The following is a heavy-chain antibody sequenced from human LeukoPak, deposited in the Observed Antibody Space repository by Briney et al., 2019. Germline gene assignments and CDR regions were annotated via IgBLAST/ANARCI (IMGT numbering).Heavy chain of an antibody. Sequence: GGPLRLSCAASGFTFRSYAMHWVRQAPGKGLEWVAVISYVGSNKYYADSVKGRFTISRDNSRNTLYPQMNSLRAEDTAVYYCAKYPEDGYCSSTSCWPGYWGQGTLVTVSS. CDR1: GFTFRSYA. D-gene: IGHD2-2*01. CDR3: AKYPEDGYCSSTSCWPGY. J-gene: IGHJ4*02. CDR2: ISYVGSNK. V-gene: IGHV3-30*04.